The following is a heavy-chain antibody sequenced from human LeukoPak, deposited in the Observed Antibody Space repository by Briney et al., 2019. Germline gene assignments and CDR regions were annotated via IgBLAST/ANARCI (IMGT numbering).Heavy chain of an antibody. CDR2: SEPRRGST. Sequence: ASVKVSCKAAGYTFTSYYMHWVRQAPGQGLECMGISEPRRGSTGYAQKFQGRVTMTRDTSTSTVYMELSSLRSEDTAVYYCARDHFGQGPQYFQHWGQGTLVTVSS. D-gene: IGHD3/OR15-3a*01. CDR1: GYTFTSYY. CDR3: ARDHFGQGPQYFQH. V-gene: IGHV1-46*01. J-gene: IGHJ1*01.